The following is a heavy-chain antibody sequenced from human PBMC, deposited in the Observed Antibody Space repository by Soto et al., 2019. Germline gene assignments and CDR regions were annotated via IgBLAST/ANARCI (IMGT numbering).Heavy chain of an antibody. D-gene: IGHD3-10*01. Sequence: XETLSLTCSVSGCSISSFTYYWGWIRQPPGKGLEWIGTVYYNENTYYNPSLKSRVTITVDTAKNQFSLNLRSVTAADTAMYFCARRERYYGSPGWFDHWGPGTLVTVSS. J-gene: IGHJ5*02. CDR1: GCSISSFTYY. V-gene: IGHV4-39*01. CDR2: VYYNENT. CDR3: ARRERYYGSPGWFDH.